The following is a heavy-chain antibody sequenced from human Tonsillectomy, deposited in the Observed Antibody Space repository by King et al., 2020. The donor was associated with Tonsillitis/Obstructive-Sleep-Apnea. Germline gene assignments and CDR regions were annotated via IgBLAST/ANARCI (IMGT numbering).Heavy chain of an antibody. V-gene: IGHV5-51*01. Sequence: VQLVESGAEGKKPGESLKISCKGSGYNFTTYWIALVRQMPGKGPGWMGISYPGDSDTRHSPAVQGQVTISADKSISTAYLQWCSLKASDTAMYYCARGNNFWSGYYDEQYYYYYMDVWGKGTTVTVSS. D-gene: IGHD3-3*01. CDR1: GYNFTTYW. CDR2: SYPGDSDT. CDR3: ARGNNFWSGYYDEQYYYYYMDV. J-gene: IGHJ6*03.